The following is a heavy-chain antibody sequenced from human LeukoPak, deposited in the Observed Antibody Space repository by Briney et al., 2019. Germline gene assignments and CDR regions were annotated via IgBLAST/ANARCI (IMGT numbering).Heavy chain of an antibody. CDR3: ARERTGWYFDY. CDR2: ISYDGNNN. J-gene: IGHJ4*02. Sequence: PGRSLRLSCAASGFTFSSYAIHWVRQAPGKGLEWVTMISYDGNNNYYADSVEGRFTISRDNSKNTLYLQMNSLRPEDTAVYYCARERTGWYFDYWGQGALVTVSS. V-gene: IGHV3-30-3*01. CDR1: GFTFSSYA. D-gene: IGHD3/OR15-3a*01.